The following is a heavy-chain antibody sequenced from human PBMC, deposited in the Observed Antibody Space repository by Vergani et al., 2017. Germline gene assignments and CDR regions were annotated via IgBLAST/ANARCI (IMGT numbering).Heavy chain of an antibody. J-gene: IGHJ4*02. Sequence: QVQLVESGGGVVQPGRSLRLSCAASGFTFSSYGMHWVRQAPGKGLEWVAVISYDGSNKYYADSVKGRFTISRDNSKNTLYLQMNSLRAEDTAVYYCARDQSDGSGWHHDYWGQGTLVTVSS. D-gene: IGHD6-19*01. CDR2: ISYDGSNK. CDR1: GFTFSSYG. V-gene: IGHV3-30*03. CDR3: ARDQSDGSGWHHDY.